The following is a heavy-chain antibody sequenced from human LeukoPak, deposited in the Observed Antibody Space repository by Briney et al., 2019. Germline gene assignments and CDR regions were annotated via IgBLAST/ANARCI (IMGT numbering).Heavy chain of an antibody. V-gene: IGHV3-73*01. D-gene: IGHD3-22*01. CDR1: GFTFSGYA. J-gene: IGHJ4*02. CDR2: VRSKPNNYAT. Sequence: GGSLRLSCAASGFTFSGYAIYWVRQASGKGLEWVGRVRSKPNNYATAYAASLKGRFTISRDDSKNTAYLQMNSLKTEDTAVYYCTKARYDTSTLYFDYWGQGALVTVSS. CDR3: TKARYDTSTLYFDY.